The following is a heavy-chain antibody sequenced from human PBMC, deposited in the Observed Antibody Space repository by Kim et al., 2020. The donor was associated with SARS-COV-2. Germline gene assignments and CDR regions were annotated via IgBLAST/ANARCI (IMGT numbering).Heavy chain of an antibody. CDR3: ARGRGGSGRKRSDY. J-gene: IGHJ4*02. Sequence: SETLSLTCAVYGGSFSGYYWSWIRQPPGKGLEWIGEINHSGSTNYNPSLKSRVTISVDTSKNQFSLKLSSVTAADTAVYYCARGRGGSGRKRSDYWGQGTLVTVSS. D-gene: IGHD3-10*01. CDR2: INHSGST. V-gene: IGHV4-34*01. CDR1: GGSFSGYY.